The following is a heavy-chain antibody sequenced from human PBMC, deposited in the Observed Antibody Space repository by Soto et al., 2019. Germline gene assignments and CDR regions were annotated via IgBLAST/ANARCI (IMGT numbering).Heavy chain of an antibody. V-gene: IGHV1-2*02. D-gene: IGHD3-16*01. CDR3: VRVGLNRNYDFDF. CDR2: INPNSDVT. J-gene: IGHJ4*02. CDR1: GYTCNSYY. Sequence: QVQLVQSGAEVKKPGASVKVSCKASGYTCNSYYIHWVRQAPGQGLEWMGWINPNSDVTGYAQSFQGRVTMTRDMSMTTAYMDLTRLRSDDTAVYYCVRVGLNRNYDFDFWGQGTLITVSS.